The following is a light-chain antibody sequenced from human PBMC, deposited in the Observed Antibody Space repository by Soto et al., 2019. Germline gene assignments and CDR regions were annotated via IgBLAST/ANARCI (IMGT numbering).Light chain of an antibody. CDR2: DAS. J-gene: IGKJ5*01. CDR3: QQANRVPLS. Sequence: DIQMTQSPSTLSGSVGDRVTITCRASQTISSWLAWYQQKPGKAPELLIYDASTLESGVPPRFSGSGSGTDFTLTISSLQPEDFAIYYCQQANRVPLSFGQGTRLEIK. CDR1: QTISSW. V-gene: IGKV1-5*01.